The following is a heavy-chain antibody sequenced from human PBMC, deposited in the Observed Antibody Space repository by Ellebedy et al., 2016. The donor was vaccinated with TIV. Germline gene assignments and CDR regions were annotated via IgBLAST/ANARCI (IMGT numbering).Heavy chain of an antibody. J-gene: IGHJ6*02. CDR3: ARGGSGDDYYYYYGMDV. CDR2: TYYRSKWYN. Sequence: SQTLSLTCAISGDSVSSNSAAWNWIRQSPSRGLEWLGRTYYRSKWYNDYAVSVKSRITINPDTSKNQFSLQLNSVTPEDTAVYYCARGGSGDDYYYYYGMDVWGQGTTVTVSS. CDR1: GDSVSSNSAA. V-gene: IGHV6-1*01. D-gene: IGHD6-19*01.